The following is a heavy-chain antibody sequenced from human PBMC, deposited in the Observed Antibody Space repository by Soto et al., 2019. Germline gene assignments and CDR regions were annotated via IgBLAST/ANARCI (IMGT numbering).Heavy chain of an antibody. D-gene: IGHD6-13*01. CDR1: GFTVSSHY. CDR2: IYSGGST. V-gene: IGHV3-53*01. J-gene: IGHJ6*02. CDR3: ARGPRTAAGTPNLYYYYYGMDV. Sequence: EVQLVESGGGLIQPGGSLRLSCAASGFTVSSHYMSWVRQAPGKGLEWVSVIYSGGSTYYADSVKGRFTISRDNSKNTLYLQMNSLRAEDTAVYYCARGPRTAAGTPNLYYYYYGMDVWGQGTTVTVSS.